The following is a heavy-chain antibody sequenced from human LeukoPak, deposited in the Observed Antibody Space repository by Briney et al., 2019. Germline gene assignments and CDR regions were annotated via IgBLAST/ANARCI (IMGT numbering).Heavy chain of an antibody. CDR2: ISGSGGST. CDR1: GFTFSSYA. Sequence: SGGSLRLSCAASGFTFSSYAMSWVRQAPGRGLEWVSAISGSGGSTYYADSVKGRFTISRDNSKNTLYLQMNSLRAEDTAVYYCAKDTLLWFGEETDYYYGMDVWGQGTTVTVSS. J-gene: IGHJ6*02. V-gene: IGHV3-23*01. D-gene: IGHD3-10*01. CDR3: AKDTLLWFGEETDYYYGMDV.